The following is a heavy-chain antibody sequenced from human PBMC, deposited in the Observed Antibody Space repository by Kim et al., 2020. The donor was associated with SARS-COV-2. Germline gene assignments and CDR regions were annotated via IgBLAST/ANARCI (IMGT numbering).Heavy chain of an antibody. CDR2: INHSGST. D-gene: IGHD3-10*01. J-gene: IGHJ4*02. Sequence: SETLSLTCAVYGGSFSGYYWSWIRQPPGKGLEWIGEINHSGSTNYNPSLKSRVTISVDTSKNQFSLKLSSVTAADTAVYYCARVGGIMVRGVIGYWGQGTLVTVSS. V-gene: IGHV4-34*01. CDR1: GGSFSGYY. CDR3: ARVGGIMVRGVIGY.